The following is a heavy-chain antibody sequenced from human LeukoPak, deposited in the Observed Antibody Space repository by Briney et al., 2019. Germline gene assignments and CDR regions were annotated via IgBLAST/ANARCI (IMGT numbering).Heavy chain of an antibody. D-gene: IGHD3-10*01. CDR1: GGTFSSYA. CDR3: ARGYYVRGVPGFDP. V-gene: IGHV1-69*13. Sequence: SVKVSCKASGGTFSSYAISWVRQAPGQGLEWMGGIIPIFGTANYAQKFQGRVTITADESTSTAYMELSSLRSEDTAVYYCARGYYVRGVPGFDPWGQGTLVTVSS. CDR2: IIPIFGTA. J-gene: IGHJ5*02.